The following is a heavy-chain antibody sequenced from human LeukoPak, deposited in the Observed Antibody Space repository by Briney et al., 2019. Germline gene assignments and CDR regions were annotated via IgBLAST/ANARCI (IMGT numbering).Heavy chain of an antibody. CDR3: ARDHLGYSYGLIDY. V-gene: IGHV1-3*01. D-gene: IGHD5-18*01. CDR2: INAGNGNT. Sequence: ASVKVSCKASGYTFTSYAMHWVRQAPGQRLEWMGWINAGNGNTKYSQEFQGRVTITRDTSASTAYMELSRLRSDDTAVYYCARDHLGYSYGLIDYWGQGTLVTVSS. J-gene: IGHJ4*02. CDR1: GYTFTSYA.